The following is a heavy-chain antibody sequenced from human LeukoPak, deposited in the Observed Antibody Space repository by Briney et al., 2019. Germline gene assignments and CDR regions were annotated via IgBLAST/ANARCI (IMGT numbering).Heavy chain of an antibody. D-gene: IGHD6-13*01. J-gene: IGHJ5*02. V-gene: IGHV4-59*01. Sequence: SETLSLTCTVSGGSISSYYWSWIRQPPGKGLEWIGYIYYSGSTNYNPSLKSRVTISVDASKNQFSLKLSSVTAADTAVYYCARQEQQLIYNWFDPWGQGTLVTVSS. CDR1: GGSISSYY. CDR2: IYYSGST. CDR3: ARQEQQLIYNWFDP.